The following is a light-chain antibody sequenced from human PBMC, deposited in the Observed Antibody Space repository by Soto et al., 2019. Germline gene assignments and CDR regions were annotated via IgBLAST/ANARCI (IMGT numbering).Light chain of an antibody. CDR1: QDIAIY. CDR2: AAS. J-gene: IGKJ5*01. Sequence: IQLTQSPSSLSASVGDRVTITCRASQDIAIYLAWYQQKPGEAPKLLIYAASTLYGGVPSRFSGSGSGTEFTLTISSLQPDDFATYYCQQYNSYSTFGQGTRLEI. V-gene: IGKV1-9*01. CDR3: QQYNSYST.